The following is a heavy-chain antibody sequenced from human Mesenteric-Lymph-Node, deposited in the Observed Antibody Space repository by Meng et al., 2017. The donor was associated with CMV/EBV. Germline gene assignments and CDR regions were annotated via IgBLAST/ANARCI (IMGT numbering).Heavy chain of an antibody. CDR1: EFTFSSYG. CDR2: ISGGSSTI. J-gene: IGHJ5*02. V-gene: IGHV3-48*04. Sequence: GGSLRLSCAASEFTFSSYGMNWVRQAPGKGLEWVSYISGGSSTIDYADSVKGRFTISRDNAKNSLYLQMNSLRVDDTAIYFCARDPTTVWYLDHWGHGTLFPFSS. D-gene: IGHD6-13*01. CDR3: ARDPTTVWYLDH.